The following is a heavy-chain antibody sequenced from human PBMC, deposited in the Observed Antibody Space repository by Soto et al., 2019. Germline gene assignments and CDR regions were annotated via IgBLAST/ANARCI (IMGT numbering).Heavy chain of an antibody. CDR2: MNPNSGNT. J-gene: IGHJ5*02. D-gene: IGHD2-2*01. CDR3: ARGIGIRYCSSTSCYLNWFDP. CDR1: GYTFTSYD. Sequence: QVQLVQSGAEVKKPGASVKVSCKASGYTFTSYDINWVRQATGQGLEWMGWMNPNSGNTGYAQKLQGRVTMTRNTSISTAYMELSSLRSEDTAVYYCARGIGIRYCSSTSCYLNWFDPWGQGTLVTVSS. V-gene: IGHV1-8*01.